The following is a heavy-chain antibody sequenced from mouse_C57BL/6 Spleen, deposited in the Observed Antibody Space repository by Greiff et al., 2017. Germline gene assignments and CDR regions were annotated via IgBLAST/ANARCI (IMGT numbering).Heavy chain of an antibody. J-gene: IGHJ4*01. D-gene: IGHD1-1*02. CDR2: INPNNGGT. Sequence: EVQLQQSGPELVKPGASVKISCKASGYTFTDYYMNWVKQSHGKSLEWIGDINPNNGGTSYHQKFKGKATLTVDKSSSTAYMELRSLTSEDSAVYYCAKVGSYGAMDYWGQGTSVTVSS. V-gene: IGHV1-26*01. CDR3: AKVGSYGAMDY. CDR1: GYTFTDYY.